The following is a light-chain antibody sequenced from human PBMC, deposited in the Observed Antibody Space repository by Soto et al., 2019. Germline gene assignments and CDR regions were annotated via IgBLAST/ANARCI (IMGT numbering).Light chain of an antibody. J-gene: IGKJ4*01. CDR2: GAS. CDR3: QQYNNWPLT. V-gene: IGKV3D-15*01. CDR1: QSISSN. Sequence: EIVMTHSPATLSVSPGERATLSCRASQSISSNLAWYQQKPGQAPRLLIYGASIRATGIPARFSGSGSGTEFTLTICSLQSEDFAVYYCQQYNNWPLTFGGGTKVDIK.